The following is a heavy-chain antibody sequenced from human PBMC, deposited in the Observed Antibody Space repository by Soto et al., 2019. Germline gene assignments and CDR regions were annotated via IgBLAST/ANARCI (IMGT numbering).Heavy chain of an antibody. CDR2: ISGSGDST. J-gene: IGHJ4*02. D-gene: IGHD6-13*01. CDR1: GFTFSSYA. Sequence: GGSLRLSCAASGFTFSSYAMNWVRQAPGKGLEWVSVISGSGDSTYYADSVKGRFTISRDNSKNTLYLQMNSLRAEDTAVYYCARRGPGTYFDYWCQGTLVTVSS. V-gene: IGHV3-23*01. CDR3: ARRGPGTYFDY.